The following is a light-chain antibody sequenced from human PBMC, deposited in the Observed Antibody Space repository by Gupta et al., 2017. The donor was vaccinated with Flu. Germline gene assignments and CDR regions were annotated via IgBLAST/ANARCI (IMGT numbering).Light chain of an antibody. J-gene: IGKJ4*01. CDR3: MQSLQSTPFT. V-gene: IGKV2-28*01. CDR2: LGS. Sequence: DIVMTQSPLSLPVTPGEPASISCRSSQSLLHSNGYNYLDWYLQKPGQSPQLLVYLGSNRASGVPDRFSGSGSGTDFTLKISRVEAEDVGVYYCMQSLQSTPFTFGGGTKVEIK. CDR1: QSLLHSNGYNY.